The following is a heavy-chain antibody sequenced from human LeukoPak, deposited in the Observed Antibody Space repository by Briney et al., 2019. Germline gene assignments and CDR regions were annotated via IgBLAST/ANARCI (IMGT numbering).Heavy chain of an antibody. V-gene: IGHV3-23*01. CDR1: GLTFSDYA. Sequence: GGSLRLSCAASGLTFSDYAMTWVRQAPGKGLEWVSAISGSGGSTYYADSVRGRFTISRDNSKNTLYLQMNSPRAEDTAVYYCAKTIVGATTGFDYWGQGTLVTVSS. CDR3: AKTIVGATTGFDY. J-gene: IGHJ4*02. D-gene: IGHD1-26*01. CDR2: ISGSGGST.